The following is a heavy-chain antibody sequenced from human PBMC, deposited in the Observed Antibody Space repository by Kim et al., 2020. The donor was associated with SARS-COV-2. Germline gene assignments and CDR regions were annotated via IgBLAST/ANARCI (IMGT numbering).Heavy chain of an antibody. D-gene: IGHD1-7*01. CDR2: ISAYNGNT. CDR3: ARSEGVYNWNYVSAFDI. J-gene: IGHJ3*02. V-gene: IGHV1-18*01. Sequence: ASVKVSCKASGYTFTSYGISWVRQAPGQGLEWMGWISAYNGNTNYAQKLQGRVTMTTDTSTSTAYMELRSLRSDDTAVYYCARSEGVYNWNYVSAFDIWGQGTMVTVSS. CDR1: GYTFTSYG.